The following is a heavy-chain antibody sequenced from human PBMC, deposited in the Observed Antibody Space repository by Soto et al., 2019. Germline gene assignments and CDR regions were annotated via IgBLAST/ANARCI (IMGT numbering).Heavy chain of an antibody. CDR3: AKVQYYYDSSGYPDY. CDR2: ISGSGGST. CDR1: GFTFSSYE. Sequence: GGSLRLSCAASGFTFSSYEMNWVRQAPGKGLEWVSAISGSGGSTYYADSVKGRFTISRDNSKNTLYLQMNSLRAEDTAVYYCAKVQYYYDSSGYPDYWGQGTLVTVSS. D-gene: IGHD3-22*01. V-gene: IGHV3-23*01. J-gene: IGHJ4*02.